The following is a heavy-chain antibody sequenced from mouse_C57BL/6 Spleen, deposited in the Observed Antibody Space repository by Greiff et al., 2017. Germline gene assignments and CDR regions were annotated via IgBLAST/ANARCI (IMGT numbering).Heavy chain of an antibody. J-gene: IGHJ4*01. V-gene: IGHV1-52*01. CDR2: IDPSDSET. CDR3: ARWYYCSSYAMDY. D-gene: IGHD1-1*01. Sequence: QVQLQQPGAELVRPGSSVKLSCKASGYTFTSYWMHWVKQRPIQGLDWIGNIDPSDSETHYNQKFKDKATLTVDKSSSTAYMQLSSLTSEDSAVYYCARWYYCSSYAMDYWGQGTSVTVSS. CDR1: GYTFTSYW.